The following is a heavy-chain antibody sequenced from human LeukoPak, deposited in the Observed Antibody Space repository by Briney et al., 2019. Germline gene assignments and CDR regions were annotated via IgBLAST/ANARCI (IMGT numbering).Heavy chain of an antibody. D-gene: IGHD3-22*01. Sequence: PSETLSLTCTVSGGSISSYYWSWIRQPAGKGLEWIGRIDISGSTNDNPSLKSRVTTSVDTSKNQFSLKLSSVTAADTAFYYCAGLYYYDSSGFDPWGQGTLVTVSS. CDR2: IDISGST. CDR3: AGLYYYDSSGFDP. V-gene: IGHV4-4*07. CDR1: GGSISSYY. J-gene: IGHJ5*02.